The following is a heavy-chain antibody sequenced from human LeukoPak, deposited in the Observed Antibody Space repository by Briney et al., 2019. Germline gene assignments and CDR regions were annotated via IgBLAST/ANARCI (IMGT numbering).Heavy chain of an antibody. CDR3: ARGLVPAAWYYFDY. CDR2: INPNSGGT. CDR1: GYTFTGYY. J-gene: IGHJ4*02. V-gene: IGHV1-2*02. Sequence: GASVKVSCKASGYTFTGYYMHWVRQAPGQGLEWMGWINPNSGGTNYAQKFQGRVTMTRDTSISTAYMELSRPRSDDTAVYYCARGLVPAAWYYFDYWGQGTLVTVSS. D-gene: IGHD2-2*01.